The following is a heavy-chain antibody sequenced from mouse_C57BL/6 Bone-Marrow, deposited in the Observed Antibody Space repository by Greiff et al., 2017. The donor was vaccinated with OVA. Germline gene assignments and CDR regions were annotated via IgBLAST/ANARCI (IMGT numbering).Heavy chain of an antibody. V-gene: IGHV1-80*01. CDR1: GYAFSSYW. J-gene: IGHJ2*01. Sequence: LQQSGASVKISCKASGYAFSSYWMNWVKQRPGKGLEWIGQIYPGDGDTNYNGKFKGQATLTADKSSSTAYMQRSSLTSEDSAVYFCATWPTYYYGSSYDFDYWGQGTTLTVSS. CDR3: ATWPTYYYGSSYDFDY. CDR2: IYPGDGDT. D-gene: IGHD1-1*01.